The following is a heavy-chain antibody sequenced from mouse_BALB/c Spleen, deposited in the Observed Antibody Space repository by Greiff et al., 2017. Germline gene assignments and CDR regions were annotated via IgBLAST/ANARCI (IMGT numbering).Heavy chain of an antibody. CDR1: GYTFTSYW. Sequence: VKLQESGAELVKPGASVKMSCKASGYTFTSYWMHWVKQRPGQGLEWIGYINPSTGYTEYNQKFKDKATLTADKSSSTAYMQLSSLTSEDSAVSYCARYGYHGVWMDYWGQGTSVTVSS. CDR2: INPSTGYT. D-gene: IGHD1-2*01. J-gene: IGHJ4*01. V-gene: IGHV1-7*01. CDR3: ARYGYHGVWMDY.